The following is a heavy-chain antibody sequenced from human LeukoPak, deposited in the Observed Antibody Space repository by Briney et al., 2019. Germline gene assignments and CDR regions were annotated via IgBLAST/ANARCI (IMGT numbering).Heavy chain of an antibody. CDR3: ARDLNGSGDY. J-gene: IGHJ4*02. D-gene: IGHD3-10*01. CDR2: MSYDGGNE. Sequence: PGKSLRLSCAASGFTFSGYTMHWVRQAPGKGLEWVAVMSYDGGNEYYVDSVKGRFTISRDNSKNTLYLQMNSLRPEDTAVYYCARDLNGSGDYWGQGTLVTVSS. V-gene: IGHV3-30-3*01. CDR1: GFTFSGYT.